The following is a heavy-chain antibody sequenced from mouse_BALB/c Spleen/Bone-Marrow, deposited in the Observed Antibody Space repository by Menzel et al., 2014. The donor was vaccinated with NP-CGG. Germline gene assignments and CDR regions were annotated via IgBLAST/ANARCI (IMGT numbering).Heavy chain of an antibody. CDR1: GYTFTSYW. V-gene: IGHV1S81*02. CDR3: ATSFFFFFYLLDY. J-gene: IGHJ2*01. D-gene: IGHD5-5*01. CDR2: INPSNGRT. Sequence: VQLQQSGAELVKPGASVKLSCKASGYTFTSYWMHWVKQRPGQSLDWIGEINPSNGRTNYNEKFRSKATLTVDKSSSTAYMQLSSLTSEDSAVYYCATSFFFFFYLLDYWVLGTTLTVSS.